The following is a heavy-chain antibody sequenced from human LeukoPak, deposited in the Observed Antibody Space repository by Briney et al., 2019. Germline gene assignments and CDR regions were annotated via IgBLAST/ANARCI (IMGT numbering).Heavy chain of an antibody. CDR3: ARDLFDGDYSPQYFQH. D-gene: IGHD4-17*01. CDR2: ISSSSSYT. V-gene: IGHV3-11*06. Sequence: PGGSLRLSCAASGFTFSDYYMSWIRQAPGKGLEWVSYISSSSSYTNYADSVKGRFTISRDNAKNSLYLQMNSLRAEDTAVYYCARDLFDGDYSPQYFQHWGQGTQVTVSS. J-gene: IGHJ1*01. CDR1: GFTFSDYY.